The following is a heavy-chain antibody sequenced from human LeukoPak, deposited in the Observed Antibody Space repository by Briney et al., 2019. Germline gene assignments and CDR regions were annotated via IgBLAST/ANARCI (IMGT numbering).Heavy chain of an antibody. V-gene: IGHV3-21*01. CDR1: GFTFTTYS. J-gene: IGHJ4*02. Sequence: KPGGSLRLSCAASGFTFTTYSMNWVRQAPGKGLEWVSSITSSSDSKCYADSIKGRFTISRDNARNSLHLQMNSLRAEDTALYYCAREIMGGTFDYWGQGALVTVSS. D-gene: IGHD1-26*01. CDR2: ITSSSDSK. CDR3: AREIMGGTFDY.